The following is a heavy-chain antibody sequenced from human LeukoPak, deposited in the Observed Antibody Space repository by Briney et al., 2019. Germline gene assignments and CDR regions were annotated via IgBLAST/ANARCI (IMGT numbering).Heavy chain of an antibody. V-gene: IGHV4-38-2*02. CDR2: IYHSGST. Sequence: SETLSLTCTVSGYSISSGYYWVWIRQPPGKGLEWIGSIYHSGSTYYNPSLKSRVTISVDASKNQFSLKLSSVTAADTAVYYCARLPGITMVRGVAHWGQGTLVTVSS. D-gene: IGHD3-10*01. CDR1: GYSISSGYY. CDR3: ARLPGITMVRGVAH. J-gene: IGHJ4*02.